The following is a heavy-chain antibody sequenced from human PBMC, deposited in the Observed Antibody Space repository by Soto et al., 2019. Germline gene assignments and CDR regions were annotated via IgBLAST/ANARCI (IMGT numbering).Heavy chain of an antibody. D-gene: IGHD6-6*01. CDR3: ARRGSSSGGRVY. J-gene: IGHJ4*02. CDR1: GGSISSADYY. V-gene: IGHV3-7*05. CDR2: IKQDGSEK. Sequence: ETLSLTCTVSGGSISSADYYWSWVRQAPGKGLEWVANIKQDGSEKYYVDSVKGRFTISRDNAKNSLYLQMNSLRAEDTAVYYCARRGSSSGGRVYWGQGTLVTVSS.